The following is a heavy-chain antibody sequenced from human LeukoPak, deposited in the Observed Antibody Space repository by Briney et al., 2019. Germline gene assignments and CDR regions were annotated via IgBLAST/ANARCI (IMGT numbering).Heavy chain of an antibody. CDR2: ISSSSSTI. CDR3: ARLYCGSTSCYADDY. Sequence: AGGSLRLSCAASGFTFSSYAMSWVRQAPGKGLEWVSFISSSSSTIYYADSVKGRFTISRDNAKNSLYLQMNSLRDEDTAVYFCARLYCGSTSCYADDYWGQGTLVTVSS. D-gene: IGHD2-2*01. CDR1: GFTFSSYA. J-gene: IGHJ4*02. V-gene: IGHV3-48*02.